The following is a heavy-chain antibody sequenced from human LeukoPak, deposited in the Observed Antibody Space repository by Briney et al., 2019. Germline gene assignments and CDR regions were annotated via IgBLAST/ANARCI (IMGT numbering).Heavy chain of an antibody. CDR2: IYYSGST. CDR1: GGSISSYY. V-gene: IGHV4-59*01. CDR3: ARGNGVEMATISSLSFDY. Sequence: SETLSLTCTVSGGSISSYYWSWIRQPPGKGPEWIGYIYYSGSTNYNPSLKSRVTISVDTSKNQFSLKLSSVTAADTAVYYCARGNGVEMATISSLSFDYWGQGTLVTVSS. D-gene: IGHD5-24*01. J-gene: IGHJ4*02.